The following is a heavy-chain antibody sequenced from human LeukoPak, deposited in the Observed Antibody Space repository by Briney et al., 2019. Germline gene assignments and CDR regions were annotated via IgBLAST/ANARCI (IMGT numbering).Heavy chain of an antibody. V-gene: IGHV3-23*01. D-gene: IGHD3-10*01. Sequence: GGSLRLSCAASGFTFSSYAMSWVRQAPGKGLEWASAISGSGGSTYYADSVKGRFTISRDNSKNTLYLQMNSLRAEDTAVYYCXKXXXXXTGXFDYWGQGTLVTVSS. J-gene: IGHJ4*02. CDR1: GFTFSSYA. CDR2: ISGSGGST. CDR3: XKXXXXXTGXFDY.